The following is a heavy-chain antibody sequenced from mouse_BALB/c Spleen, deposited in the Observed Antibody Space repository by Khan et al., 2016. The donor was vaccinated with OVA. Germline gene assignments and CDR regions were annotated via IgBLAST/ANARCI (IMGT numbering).Heavy chain of an antibody. CDR3: VRDGAYHSNAGWFAY. J-gene: IGHJ3*01. Sequence: VQLQQSGAELARPGASVKMSCKASGYTFTSYTIHWIKKRPGQGLEWSGYINPSNGYTNYNQKFKDKATLTTDKSSTTAYLQLSRLKSDDSAESMCVRDGAYHSNAGWFAYWGQGTLVTVSA. V-gene: IGHV1-4*01. CDR1: GYTFTSYT. CDR2: INPSNGYT. D-gene: IGHD2-5*01.